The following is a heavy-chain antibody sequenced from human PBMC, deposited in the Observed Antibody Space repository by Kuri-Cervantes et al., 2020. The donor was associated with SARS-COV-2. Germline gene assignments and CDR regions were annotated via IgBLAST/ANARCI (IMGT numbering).Heavy chain of an antibody. V-gene: IGHV4-39*07. CDR2: IYHSGST. CDR1: GGSISSGDYY. D-gene: IGHD6-25*01. CDR3: ARVGSALRRDFDY. Sequence: SETLSLTCTVSGGSISSGDYYWSWIRQPPGKRLEWIGSIYHSGSTYYNPSLKSRVTISVDTSKNQFSLKLSSVTAADTAVYYCARVGSALRRDFDYWGQGTLVTVSS. J-gene: IGHJ4*02.